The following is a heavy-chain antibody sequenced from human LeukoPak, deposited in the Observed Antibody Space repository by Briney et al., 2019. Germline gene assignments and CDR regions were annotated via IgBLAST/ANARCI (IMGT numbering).Heavy chain of an antibody. CDR1: GFMFSNHW. Sequence: GGSLRLSCAASGFMFSNHWMTWVRQAPGKGLEWGANIKQDGSETYYMDYVKVRFTISRDNAKNSLHLQMDSLRAEDTAVYYCAKASTFGELNRPFDYWGQGTLVTVSS. CDR2: IKQDGSET. CDR3: AKASTFGELNRPFDY. V-gene: IGHV3-7*01. J-gene: IGHJ4*02. D-gene: IGHD3-10*01.